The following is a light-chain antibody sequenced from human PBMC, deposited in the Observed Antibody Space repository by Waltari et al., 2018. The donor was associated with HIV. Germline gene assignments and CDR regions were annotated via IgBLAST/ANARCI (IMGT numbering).Light chain of an antibody. J-gene: IGLJ3*02. CDR3: GTWDSSLGGWV. V-gene: IGLV1-51*01. Sequence: QSALTQPPSVSATPGPQVTISCSGSSSNTSRNCVSWYQQLPGPAPTLLIYDNTERPAGTPERFAGSKAGTSATLGITGRQTGDEADYYCGTWDSSLGGWVFGGGTKLAVL. CDR2: DNT. CDR1: SSNTSRNC.